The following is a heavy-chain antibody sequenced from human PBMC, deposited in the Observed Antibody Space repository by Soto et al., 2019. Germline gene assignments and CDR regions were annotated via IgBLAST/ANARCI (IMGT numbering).Heavy chain of an antibody. CDR2: INHSGST. V-gene: IGHV4-34*01. J-gene: IGHJ4*02. D-gene: IGHD4-17*01. Sequence: QVQLQQWGAGLLKPSETLSLTCAVYGGSFSGYYWSWIRQPPGKGLEWIGEINHSGSTNYNPSLKSRVTISVDTSKNQFSLKLSSVTAADTAVYYCAGDYGYYSWGQGTLVTVSS. CDR1: GGSFSGYY. CDR3: AGDYGYYS.